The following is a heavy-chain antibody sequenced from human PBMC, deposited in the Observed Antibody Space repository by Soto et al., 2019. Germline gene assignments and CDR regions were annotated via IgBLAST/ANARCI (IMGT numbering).Heavy chain of an antibody. J-gene: IGHJ4*02. D-gene: IGHD3-10*01. CDR1: GFTFTNYA. V-gene: IGHV3-23*01. Sequence: GGSLRLSCGASGFTFTNYAMSWVRQAPGKGLEWASTAGGSGASTYYADSVKGRFTISRDNSKNTLYLQMKSLRIEDTAVYYCAKVAVRGVVVSNFDSWGQGTLVTVSS. CDR3: AKVAVRGVVVSNFDS. CDR2: AGGSGAST.